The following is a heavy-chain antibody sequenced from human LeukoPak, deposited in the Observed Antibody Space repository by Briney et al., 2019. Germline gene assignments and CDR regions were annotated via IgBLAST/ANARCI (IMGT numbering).Heavy chain of an antibody. CDR1: GFTFSSYA. D-gene: IGHD2-15*01. CDR3: ATDTYCSGGSCPASEFDP. V-gene: IGHV3-30-3*01. Sequence: PGGSLRLSCAASGFTFSSYAMHWVRQAPGKGLEWVAVISYDGSNKYYADSVKGRFTISRDNSKNTLYLQMNSLRAEDTAVYYCATDTYCSGGSCPASEFDPWGQGTLVTVSS. CDR2: ISYDGSNK. J-gene: IGHJ5*02.